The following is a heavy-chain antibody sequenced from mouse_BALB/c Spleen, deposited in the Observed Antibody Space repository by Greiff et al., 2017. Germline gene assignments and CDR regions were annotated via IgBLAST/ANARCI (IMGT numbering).Heavy chain of an antibody. CDR3: ARWGPYAMDY. CDR1: GFAFSSYD. CDR2: ISSGSSTI. V-gene: IGHV5-12-1*01. J-gene: IGHJ4*01. Sequence: EVKLVESGGGLVKPGGSLKLSCAASGFAFSSYDMSWVRQTPEKRLEWVAYISSGSSTIYYADTVKGRFTISRDNPKNTLFLQMTSLRSEDTAMYYCARWGPYAMDYWGQGTSVTVSS.